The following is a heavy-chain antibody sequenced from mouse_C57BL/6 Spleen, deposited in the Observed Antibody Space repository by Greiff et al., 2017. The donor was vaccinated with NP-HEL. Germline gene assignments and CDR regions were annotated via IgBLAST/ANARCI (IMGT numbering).Heavy chain of an antibody. Sequence: ESGPGLVKPSQSLSLTCSVTGYSITSGYYWNWIRQFPGNKLEWMGYISYDGSNNYNPSLKNRISITRDTSKNQFFLKLNSVTTEDTATYYCAREGYYGNRYAMDYWGQGTSVTVSS. D-gene: IGHD2-1*01. CDR1: GYSITSGYY. V-gene: IGHV3-6*01. J-gene: IGHJ4*01. CDR2: ISYDGSN. CDR3: AREGYYGNRYAMDY.